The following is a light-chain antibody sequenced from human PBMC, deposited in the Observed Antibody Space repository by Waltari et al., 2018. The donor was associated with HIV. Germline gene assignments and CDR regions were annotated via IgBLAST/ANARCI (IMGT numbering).Light chain of an antibody. CDR2: EVS. CDR1: RSHLGFYTP. CDR3: RFYGGSNIVV. J-gene: IGLJ2*01. V-gene: IGLV2-8*01. Sequence: QSALTQPPAASGSPGPSVTISCPRARSHLGFYTPVPWYQQRPGKAPKIIISEVSKRSSGVPNRFSGSTSGNTASLTVSGLQADDEAEYFCRFYGGSNIVVFGGGTKLTVL.